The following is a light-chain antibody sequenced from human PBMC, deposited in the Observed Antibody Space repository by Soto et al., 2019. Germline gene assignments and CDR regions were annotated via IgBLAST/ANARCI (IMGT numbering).Light chain of an antibody. CDR2: DAS. J-gene: IGKJ5*01. CDR1: QSVSSY. CDR3: QKRSNWPPIT. V-gene: IGKV3-11*01. Sequence: EIVFTQSPATPSLSPGGRATLSCRASQSVSSYLAWYQQKPGQAPTLLIYDASNRATGVPDRFSGSGSGTGFTLTISSLEPEDFAVYYCQKRSNWPPITFGQGTRLEIK.